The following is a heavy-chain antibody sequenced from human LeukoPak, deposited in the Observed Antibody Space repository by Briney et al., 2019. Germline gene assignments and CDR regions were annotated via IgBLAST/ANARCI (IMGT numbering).Heavy chain of an antibody. CDR1: GFTFNNYA. CDR3: AKAGGYDGVGPHEY. V-gene: IGHV3-23*01. Sequence: GGSLRLSCAASGFTFNNYATNWVRQAPGKGLEWVSDISGSFSPIGVSGGGTYYADSVKGRFTISRDNSKYTLYLQINSLRADDTALYFCAKAGGYDGVGPHEYWGQRTLVSVSS. CDR2: ISGSFSPIGVSGGGT. J-gene: IGHJ4*02. D-gene: IGHD5-12*01.